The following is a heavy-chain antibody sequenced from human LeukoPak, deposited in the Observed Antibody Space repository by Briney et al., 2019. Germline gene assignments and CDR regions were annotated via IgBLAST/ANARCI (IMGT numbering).Heavy chain of an antibody. Sequence: GGTLRLSCAASGFTFRSYGMSWVRQAPGKGLEWVSSISGSGGSTYFADSVKGRFTISRDNSKNTLYLQMNSLRAEDTAVYYCAELGITMIGGVWGKGTTVTISS. D-gene: IGHD3-10*02. CDR1: GFTFRSYG. J-gene: IGHJ6*04. CDR3: AELGITMIGGV. V-gene: IGHV3-23*01. CDR2: ISGSGGST.